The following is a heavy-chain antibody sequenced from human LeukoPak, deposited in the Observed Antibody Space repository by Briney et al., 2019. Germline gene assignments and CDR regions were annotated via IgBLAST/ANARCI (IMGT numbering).Heavy chain of an antibody. J-gene: IGHJ4*02. D-gene: IGHD4-17*01. Sequence: PGGSLRLSCAASGFTFSSYSMNWVRQAPGRGLEWVSSISSSSSYIYYADSVKGRFTISRDNSKNTLYLQMNSLRAEDTAVYYCARDPTTVTTSGLDYWGQGTLVTVSS. CDR2: ISSSSSYI. CDR1: GFTFSSYS. CDR3: ARDPTTVTTSGLDY. V-gene: IGHV3-21*01.